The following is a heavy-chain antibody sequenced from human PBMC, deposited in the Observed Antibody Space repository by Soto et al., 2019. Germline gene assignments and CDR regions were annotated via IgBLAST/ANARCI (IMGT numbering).Heavy chain of an antibody. CDR1: GYTFTSYG. CDR3: ARVLRAATLLVYYYYYGMDV. CDR2: ISAYNGNT. Sequence: ASVKVSCKASGYTFTSYGICWVRQAPGQGLEWMGWISAYNGNTNYAQKLQGRVTMTTDTSTSTAYMELRSLRSDDTAVYYCARVLRAATLLVYYYYYGMDVWGQGTTVTVSS. D-gene: IGHD2-15*01. V-gene: IGHV1-18*01. J-gene: IGHJ6*02.